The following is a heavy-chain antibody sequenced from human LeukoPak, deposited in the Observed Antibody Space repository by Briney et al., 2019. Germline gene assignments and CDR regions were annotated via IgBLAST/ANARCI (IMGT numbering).Heavy chain of an antibody. Sequence: GGSLRLSCAASGFTFSSYAMSWVRQAPGKGLEWVSVIYSGGSTYYADSVKGRFTISRDNSKNTLYLQMNGLRAEDTAVYYCATSITMIVDDAFDIWGQGTMVTVSS. CDR2: IYSGGST. V-gene: IGHV3-53*01. D-gene: IGHD3-22*01. CDR1: GFTFSSYA. J-gene: IGHJ3*02. CDR3: ATSITMIVDDAFDI.